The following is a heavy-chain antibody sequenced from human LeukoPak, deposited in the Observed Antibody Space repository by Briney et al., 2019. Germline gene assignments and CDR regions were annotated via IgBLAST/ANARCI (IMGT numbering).Heavy chain of an antibody. CDR1: EYSFATYW. CDR3: ARPLQGIVGATGFDY. V-gene: IGHV5-51*01. J-gene: IGHJ4*02. D-gene: IGHD1-26*01. CDR2: VYPSDSDT. Sequence: GESLKISCQGSEYSFATYWIAWLRQMPGKGLEWMGIVYPSDSDTRYSPSFQGQVTISADKSIKTAYLQWSSLKASDTAMYYCARPLQGIVGATGFDYWGQGTLVTVSS.